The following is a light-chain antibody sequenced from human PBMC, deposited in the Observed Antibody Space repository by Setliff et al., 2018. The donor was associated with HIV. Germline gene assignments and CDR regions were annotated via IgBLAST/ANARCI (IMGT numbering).Light chain of an antibody. CDR1: SSDVGGHNY. CDR3: SSYTTSNTVPHV. Sequence: QSALTQPASVSGSPGQSITISCTGTSSDVGGHNYVSWYQQHPGKAPKLIIYEVSYRPSGVSNRFSGSKSGNTASLTISGLQAEDEAEYHCSSYTTSNTVPHVFGTGTKATVL. J-gene: IGLJ1*01. V-gene: IGLV2-14*01. CDR2: EVS.